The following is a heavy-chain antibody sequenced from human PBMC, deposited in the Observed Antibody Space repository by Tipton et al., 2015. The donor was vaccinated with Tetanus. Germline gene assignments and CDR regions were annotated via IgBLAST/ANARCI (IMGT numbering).Heavy chain of an antibody. V-gene: IGHV5-51*01. J-gene: IGHJ4*02. CDR1: GYSFSSYW. CDR3: GKVSAPGTIATGNFDY. D-gene: IGHD1-1*01. CDR2: FFPGDSES. Sequence: VQLVQSGAEAKKPGESLKISCRGSGYSFSSYWIAWVRQVPGKGLEWMGIFFPGDSESRYSPSFQGQVTMSGDNSIRTAYLQWNSLRASDAATYYCGKVSAPGTIATGNFDYWGQGAPVAVSS.